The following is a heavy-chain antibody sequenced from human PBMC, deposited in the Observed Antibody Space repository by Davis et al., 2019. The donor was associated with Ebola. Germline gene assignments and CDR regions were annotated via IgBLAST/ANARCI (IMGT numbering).Heavy chain of an antibody. J-gene: IGHJ6*03. CDR1: GGSISRGGSY. D-gene: IGHD3-22*01. V-gene: IGHV4-31*03. CDR3: ARDLRYDSSGYDYYFYMDV. Sequence: PSETLSLTCTVSGGSISRGGSYWTWIRQHPGKGLEWIGYIHYSGSTYYKPSLKSRVTISLDTSKSQFSLNLYSVTAADTAVYYCARDLRYDSSGYDYYFYMDVWGKGTTVTVSS. CDR2: IHYSGST.